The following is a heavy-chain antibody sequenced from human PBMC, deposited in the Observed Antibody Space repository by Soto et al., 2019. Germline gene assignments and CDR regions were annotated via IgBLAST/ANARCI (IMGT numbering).Heavy chain of an antibody. J-gene: IGHJ4*02. D-gene: IGHD6-19*01. CDR1: GFTFSAFA. CDR2: IVGSGGRT. V-gene: IGHV3-23*01. Sequence: EVQLLESGGGLVQPGGSLTLSCAASGFTFSAFALSWVRQAPGEGLEWVSGIVGSGGRTYYADSVKGRFTISRDNSKNTVYLQMSSLRAEDTAMYYCAKDPAGMYSSGWSQSFDFWGQGTQGTVSS. CDR3: AKDPAGMYSSGWSQSFDF.